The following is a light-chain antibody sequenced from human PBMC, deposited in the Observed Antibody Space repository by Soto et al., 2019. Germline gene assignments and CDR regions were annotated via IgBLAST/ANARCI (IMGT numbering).Light chain of an antibody. J-gene: IGKJ5*01. CDR3: QQYFTSPIT. CDR2: GAS. CDR1: QSVSNNY. Sequence: EIVLTQSPGPLSLSPVERATLSCRASQSVSNNYLAWYQQKPGQAPRLLISGASNRASGIPARFSAWGSGTDFTLTISRVDPADFAFYYCQQYFTSPITFGQGTRLE. V-gene: IGKV3-20*01.